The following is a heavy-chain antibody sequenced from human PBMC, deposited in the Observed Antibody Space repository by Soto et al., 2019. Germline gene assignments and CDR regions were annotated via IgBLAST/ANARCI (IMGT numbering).Heavy chain of an antibody. Sequence: GGSLRLSCAASGFTFSSYWMHWVRQAPGKGLVWVSRINSDGSSTSYADPVKGRFTISRDNAKNTLYLQMNSLRAEDTAVYYCARDRRILYYFDYWGQGTLVTVSS. CDR1: GFTFSSYW. V-gene: IGHV3-74*01. J-gene: IGHJ4*02. CDR2: INSDGSST. CDR3: ARDRRILYYFDY.